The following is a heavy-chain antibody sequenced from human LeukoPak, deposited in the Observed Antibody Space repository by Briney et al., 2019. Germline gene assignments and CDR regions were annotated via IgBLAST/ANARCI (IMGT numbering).Heavy chain of an antibody. V-gene: IGHV3-66*01. J-gene: IGHJ3*02. CDR2: IYSGGGT. CDR1: GFTVSSNY. Sequence: GGSLRLSCAASGFTVSSNYMSWVRQAPGKGLEWVSVIYSGGGTNYADSVKGRFTISRDNSKNTLYLQMNSVRVDDTAVYYCASLAGSARGAFDIWGKGRMVTVSS. D-gene: IGHD3-10*01. CDR3: ASLAGSARGAFDI.